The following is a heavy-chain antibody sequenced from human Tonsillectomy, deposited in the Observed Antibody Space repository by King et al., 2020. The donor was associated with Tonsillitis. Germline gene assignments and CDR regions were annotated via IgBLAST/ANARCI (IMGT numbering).Heavy chain of an antibody. D-gene: IGHD5-18*01. J-gene: IGHJ6*02. CDR1: GFTFSSYG. Sequence: VQLVQSGGGVVQPGRSLRLSCAASGFTFSSYGMHWVRQAPGKGLEWVAVISYDGSNKYYADSVKGRFTISRDNSKNTLYLQMNSLRAEDTAVYYCWSGYSYGYYGMDVWGQGTTVTVSS. V-gene: IGHV3-30*03. CDR3: WSGYSYGYYGMDV. CDR2: ISYDGSNK.